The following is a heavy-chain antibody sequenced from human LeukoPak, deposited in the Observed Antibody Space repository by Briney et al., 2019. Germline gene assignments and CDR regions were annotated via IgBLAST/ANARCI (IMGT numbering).Heavy chain of an antibody. CDR2: IYYSGST. CDR3: ARVLGYDSYKFDY. D-gene: IGHD5-12*01. J-gene: IGHJ4*02. Sequence: SETLSLTCTVSGGSISSYHWSWIRQPPGKGLEWIGYIYYSGSTNYNPSLKSRVTISVDTSKNQFSLKLSSVTAADTAVYYCARVLGYDSYKFDYWGQGTLVTVSS. CDR1: GGSISSYH. V-gene: IGHV4-59*01.